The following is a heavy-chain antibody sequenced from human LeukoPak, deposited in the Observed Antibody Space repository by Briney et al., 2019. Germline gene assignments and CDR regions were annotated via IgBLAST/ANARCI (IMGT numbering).Heavy chain of an antibody. J-gene: IGHJ4*02. CDR3: ARLYYYVTDFDY. Sequence: GGSLRLSCVASGFTFSSYAMHWVRQAPGKGLEWVANVKEDGSVKYYVDSVKGRFTISRDNAQNSLYLQMNSLRAEDTAVYYCARLYYYVTDFDYWGQGTLVTVSS. CDR1: GFTFSSYA. V-gene: IGHV3-7*01. D-gene: IGHD3-22*01. CDR2: VKEDGSVK.